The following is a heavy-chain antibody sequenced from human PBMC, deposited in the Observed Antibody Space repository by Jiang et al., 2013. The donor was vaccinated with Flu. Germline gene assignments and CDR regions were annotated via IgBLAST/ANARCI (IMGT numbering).Heavy chain of an antibody. D-gene: IGHD5-18*01. J-gene: IGHJ6*02. V-gene: IGHV3-23*01. CDR1: GFTFSSYA. Sequence: VQLLESGGGLVQPGGSLRLSCAASGFTFSSYAMSWVRQAPGKGLEWVSAISGSGGSTYYADSVKGRFTISRDNSKNTLYLQMNSLRAEDTAVYYCARGDTNYYGMDVWGQGTTVTVSS. CDR3: ARGDTNYYGMDV. CDR2: ISGSGGST.